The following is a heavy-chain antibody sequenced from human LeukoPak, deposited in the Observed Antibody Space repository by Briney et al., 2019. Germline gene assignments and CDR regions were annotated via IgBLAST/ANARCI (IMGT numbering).Heavy chain of an antibody. D-gene: IGHD3-10*01. J-gene: IGHJ6*02. V-gene: IGHV4-59*01. Sequence: PSETLSLTCTVSGDSIRSYYWNWIRQPPGKELEWIGYIYYSGSANYSPSLKGRVTISVDTSNNQFSLNLTSVTAADTVVYFCARSSGSGSRNYYYYPLDVWGQGTTVTVSS. CDR2: IYYSGSA. CDR3: ARSSGSGSRNYYYYPLDV. CDR1: GDSIRSYY.